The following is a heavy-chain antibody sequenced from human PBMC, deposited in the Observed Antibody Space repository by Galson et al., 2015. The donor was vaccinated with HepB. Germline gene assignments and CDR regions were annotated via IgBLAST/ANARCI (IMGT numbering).Heavy chain of an antibody. CDR3: ARSGGAQYFDY. Sequence: LRLSYAASGFTFSSYAMHWVRQAPGKGLEWVAVISYDGSNKYYADSVKGRFTISRDNSKNTLYLQMNSLRAEDTAVYYCARSGGAQYFDYWGQGTLVTVSS. D-gene: IGHD1-26*01. J-gene: IGHJ4*02. CDR1: GFTFSSYA. CDR2: ISYDGSNK. V-gene: IGHV3-30-3*01.